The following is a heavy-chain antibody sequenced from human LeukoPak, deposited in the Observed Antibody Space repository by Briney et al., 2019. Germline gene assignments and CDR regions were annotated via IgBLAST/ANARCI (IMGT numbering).Heavy chain of an antibody. D-gene: IGHD3-22*01. CDR3: ANDADSSGYSPDAFDI. V-gene: IGHV3-30*18. CDR1: GFTFSSYG. Sequence: PGGSLRLSCAASGFTFSSYGMHWVRQAPGKGLEWVAVISYDGSNKYYADSVKGRFTISRDNSKNTLYLQMNSLRAEDTAVYYCANDADSSGYSPDAFDIWGQGTMVTVSS. J-gene: IGHJ3*02. CDR2: ISYDGSNK.